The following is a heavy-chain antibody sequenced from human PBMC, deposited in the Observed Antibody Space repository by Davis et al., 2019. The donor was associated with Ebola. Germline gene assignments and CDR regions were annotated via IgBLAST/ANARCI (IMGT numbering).Heavy chain of an antibody. J-gene: IGHJ4*02. D-gene: IGHD3-22*01. CDR1: GGSFSGYY. V-gene: IGHV4-34*01. CDR3: AREPRYYYDSSGYRTDYYFDY. CDR2: INHSGST. Sequence: MPSETLSLTCAVYGGSFSGYYWSWIRQPPGKGLEWIGEINHSGSTNYNPSLKSRVTISVDTSKNQFSLKLSSVTAADTAVYYCAREPRYYYDSSGYRTDYYFDYWGQGTLVTVSS.